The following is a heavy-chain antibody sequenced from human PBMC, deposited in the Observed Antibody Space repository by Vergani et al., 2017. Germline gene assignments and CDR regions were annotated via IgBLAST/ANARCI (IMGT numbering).Heavy chain of an antibody. Sequence: EVQLLESGGGLVQPGGSLRLSCEASRFTFSNYAMNWVRQAPGKGLEWVSIISSSGGNTYYADSVKGRFTISRDNSKNTLYLQMNSLRAEDTAIYYCARKRDYYDSSGVSPGYFDYWGQGTLVTFSS. V-gene: IGHV3-23*01. D-gene: IGHD3-22*01. CDR3: ARKRDYYDSSGVSPGYFDY. CDR1: RFTFSNYA. J-gene: IGHJ4*02. CDR2: ISSSGGNT.